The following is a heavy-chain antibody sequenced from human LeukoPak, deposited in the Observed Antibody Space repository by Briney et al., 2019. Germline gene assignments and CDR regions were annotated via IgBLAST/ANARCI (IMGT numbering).Heavy chain of an antibody. D-gene: IGHD1-1*01. CDR3: ARVFTNTWNSFWYFDL. V-gene: IGHV4-59*11. J-gene: IGHJ2*01. Sequence: SETLSLTCTVSGGSISSHYWSWIRQPPGKGLEWIGYIHDSGSTNYNPSLKSRVSISVDTSENQFSLKLRSVTAADTATYYCARVFTNTWNSFWYFDLWGRGTVVTVSS. CDR2: IHDSGST. CDR1: GGSISSHY.